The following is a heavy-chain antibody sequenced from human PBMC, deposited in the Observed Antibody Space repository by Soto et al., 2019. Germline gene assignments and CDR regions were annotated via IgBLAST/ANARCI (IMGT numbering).Heavy chain of an antibody. V-gene: IGHV1-69*08. Sequence: QVQLLQSGPEVKKPGSSVKVSCKASRDTFNTYTITWVRQAPGQGLEWMGRIIPRTDIANYAQKFQDRVSITADRSTSTAYMELSSLRLAATAVYYCARDYYYGSGSSMDSFDSWGQGTLVTVSS. D-gene: IGHD3-10*01. J-gene: IGHJ4*02. CDR1: RDTFNTYT. CDR2: IIPRTDIA. CDR3: ARDYYYGSGSSMDSFDS.